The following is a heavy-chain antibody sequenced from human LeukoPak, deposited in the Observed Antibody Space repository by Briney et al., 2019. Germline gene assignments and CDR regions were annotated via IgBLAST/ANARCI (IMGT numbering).Heavy chain of an antibody. CDR3: AREGRHYDILTGYYNVAFFDY. CDR1: GFTVSSNY. J-gene: IGHJ4*02. D-gene: IGHD3-9*01. V-gene: IGHV3-53*01. CDR2: IYSGGST. Sequence: PGGSLRLSCAASGFTVSSNYMSWVRQAPGKGLEWVSVIYSGGSTYYADSVKGRFTISRDNSKNTLYLQMNSPRAEDTAVYYCAREGRHYDILTGYYNVAFFDYWGQGTLVTVSS.